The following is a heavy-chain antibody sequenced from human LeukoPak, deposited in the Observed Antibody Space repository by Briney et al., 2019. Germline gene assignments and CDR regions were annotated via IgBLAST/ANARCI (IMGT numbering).Heavy chain of an antibody. Sequence: GGSLRLSCAASGFIFSDYYMSWMRQAPGKGLEWLSYIDGSSSRTNYADSVKGRFTISRDNSKSTLYLQMDSLRAEDTAVYFCAKVGGQCTSSSCYRGPQSVWGQGTLVTVSS. D-gene: IGHD2-2*01. CDR2: IDGSSSRT. V-gene: IGHV3-11*05. CDR1: GFIFSDYY. CDR3: AKVGGQCTSSSCYRGPQSV. J-gene: IGHJ4*02.